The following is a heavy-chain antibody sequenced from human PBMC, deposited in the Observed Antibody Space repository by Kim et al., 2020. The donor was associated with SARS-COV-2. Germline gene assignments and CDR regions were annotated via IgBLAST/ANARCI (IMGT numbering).Heavy chain of an antibody. D-gene: IGHD3-10*01. V-gene: IGHV3-64D*09. CDR3: VKDPKGNYGSGRGWVWFDP. Sequence: GGSLRLSCSASGFTFSSYAMHWVRQAPGKGLEYVSAISSNGGSTYYADSVKGRFTISRDNSKNTLYLQMSSLRAEDTAVYYCVKDPKGNYGSGRGWVWFDPWGQGTLVTVSS. CDR2: ISSNGGST. J-gene: IGHJ5*02. CDR1: GFTFSSYA.